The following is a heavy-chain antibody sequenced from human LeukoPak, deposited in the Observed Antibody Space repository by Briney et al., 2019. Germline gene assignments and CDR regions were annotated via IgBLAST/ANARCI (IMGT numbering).Heavy chain of an antibody. CDR1: GFTSSSYA. Sequence: GGSLRLSCAASGFTSSSYAMHWVRQAPGKGLEWVAVISYDGSNKYYADSVKGRFTISRDNSKNTLYLQMNSLRAEDTAVYYCARVYSSSCLDYWGQGTLVTVSS. J-gene: IGHJ4*02. D-gene: IGHD6-13*01. V-gene: IGHV3-30*04. CDR2: ISYDGSNK. CDR3: ARVYSSSCLDY.